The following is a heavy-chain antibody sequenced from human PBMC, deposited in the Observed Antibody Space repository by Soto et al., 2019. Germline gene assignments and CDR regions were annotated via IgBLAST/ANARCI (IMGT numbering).Heavy chain of an antibody. V-gene: IGHV4-59*01. Sequence: QVQLQESGPGLVKPSETLSLTCTVSGGSISSYYWSWIRQPPGKGLEWIGYIYYSGSTNYNPSLKRRVTISVDTSKNQFSLKLSSVTAADTAVYYCARAQVGMDYFDYWGQGTLVTVSS. D-gene: IGHD1-26*01. J-gene: IGHJ4*02. CDR1: GGSISSYY. CDR2: IYYSGST. CDR3: ARAQVGMDYFDY.